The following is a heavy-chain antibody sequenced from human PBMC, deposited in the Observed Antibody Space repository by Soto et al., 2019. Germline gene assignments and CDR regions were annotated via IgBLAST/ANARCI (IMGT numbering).Heavy chain of an antibody. V-gene: IGHV3-30*18. CDR1: GFTFSSYG. CDR2: ISYDGSNK. CDR3: AKAGWEDYYYYYGMDV. J-gene: IGHJ6*02. D-gene: IGHD1-26*01. Sequence: GGSLRLSCAASGFTFSSYGMHWVRQAPGKGLEWVAVISYDGSNKYYADSVKGRFTISGDNSKNTLYLQMNSLRAEDTAVYYCAKAGWEDYYYYYGMDVWGQGTTVTVSS.